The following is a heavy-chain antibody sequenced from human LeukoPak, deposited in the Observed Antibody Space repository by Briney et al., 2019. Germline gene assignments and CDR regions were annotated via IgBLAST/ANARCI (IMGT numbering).Heavy chain of an antibody. J-gene: IGHJ4*02. D-gene: IGHD6-13*01. Sequence: PGGSLRLSCAASGFTVSSNYMSWVRQAPGKGLEWVSVIYSGGSTYYADSVKGRFTISRDNSKNTLYLQMNSLRAEDTAVYYCARGIAAARVPFDYWGQGTLVTVSS. CDR3: ARGIAAARVPFDY. V-gene: IGHV3-66*01. CDR1: GFTVSSNY. CDR2: IYSGGST.